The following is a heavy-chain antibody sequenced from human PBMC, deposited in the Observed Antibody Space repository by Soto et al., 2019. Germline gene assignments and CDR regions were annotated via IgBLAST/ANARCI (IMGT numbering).Heavy chain of an antibody. CDR1: GFICSSYD. Sequence: GGSLRLSCAVSGFICSSYDMSWVRQAPGQGLEWVSTILVGGSTHYEDSVKGRFTISRDTSKNTVYLQMNGLTAGDTAFYYCAKATATSGGAFEIYGQGTMVTVSS. J-gene: IGHJ3*02. CDR3: AKATATSGGAFEI. V-gene: IGHV3-23*01. D-gene: IGHD1-26*01. CDR2: ILVGGST.